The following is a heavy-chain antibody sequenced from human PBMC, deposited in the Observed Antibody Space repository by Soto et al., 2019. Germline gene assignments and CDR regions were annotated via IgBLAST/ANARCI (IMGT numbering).Heavy chain of an antibody. CDR3: ARDVGSGWYNIDY. D-gene: IGHD6-19*01. CDR1: GFTFSSYG. Sequence: QVQLVESGGGVVQPGRSLRLSCAASGFTFSSYGMHWVRQAPGKGLEWVAVIWYDGSNKYYADSVKGRFTISRDNSKNTLYQQMNSLRAEDTAVYYCARDVGSGWYNIDYWGQGTLVTVSS. J-gene: IGHJ4*02. CDR2: IWYDGSNK. V-gene: IGHV3-33*01.